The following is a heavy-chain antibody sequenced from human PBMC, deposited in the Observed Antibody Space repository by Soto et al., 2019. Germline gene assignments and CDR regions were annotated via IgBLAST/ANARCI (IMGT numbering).Heavy chain of an antibody. V-gene: IGHV4-34*01. Sequence: SETLSLTCAVYGGSFSGYYWSWIRQPPGKGLEWIGEINHSGSTNYNPSLKSRVTISVDTSKNQFSLKLSSVTAADTAVYYCARDSYLGANWGQGFDYWGQGTLVTVSS. J-gene: IGHJ4*02. D-gene: IGHD7-27*01. CDR2: INHSGST. CDR1: GGSFSGYY. CDR3: ARDSYLGANWGQGFDY.